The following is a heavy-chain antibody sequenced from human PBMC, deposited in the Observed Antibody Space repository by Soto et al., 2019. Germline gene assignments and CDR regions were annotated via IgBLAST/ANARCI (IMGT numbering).Heavy chain of an antibody. CDR2: ISYDGSNK. V-gene: IGHV3-30*18. CDR3: AKPFLYSSSWSPGY. CDR1: GFTFSSYG. D-gene: IGHD6-13*01. J-gene: IGHJ1*01. Sequence: SLRLSCAASGFTFSSYGMHWVRQAPGKGLEWVAVISYDGSNKYYADSVKGRFTISRDNSKNTLYLQMNSLRAEDTAVYYCAKPFLYSSSWSPGYWGQGTLVTVSS.